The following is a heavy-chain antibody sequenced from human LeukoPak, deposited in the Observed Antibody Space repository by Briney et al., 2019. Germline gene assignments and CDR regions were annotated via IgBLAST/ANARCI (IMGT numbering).Heavy chain of an antibody. D-gene: IGHD2-8*01. Sequence: SETLSLTCTVSGGSISSSRYYWGWIRQPPGKGLEWLGEINHSGSTNYNPSLKSRVTISVDTSKNQFSLKLSSVTAADTAVYYCARGGVMVAGTPYYYYGMDVWGQGTTVTVSS. J-gene: IGHJ6*02. CDR2: INHSGST. CDR3: ARGGVMVAGTPYYYYGMDV. CDR1: GGSISSSRYY. V-gene: IGHV4-39*07.